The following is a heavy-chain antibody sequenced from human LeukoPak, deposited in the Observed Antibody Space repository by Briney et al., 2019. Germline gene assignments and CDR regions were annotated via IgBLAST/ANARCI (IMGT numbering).Heavy chain of an antibody. J-gene: IGHJ3*02. CDR2: IYHSGST. D-gene: IGHD6-19*01. CDR3: ASPLISSGHDAFDI. CDR1: GYSISSGYY. Sequence: SETLSLTCTVSGYSISSGYYWGWIRQPPGKGLEWIGSIYHSGSTYYNPSLKSRVTISVDTSKNQFSLKLSSVTAADTAVYYCASPLISSGHDAFDIWGQGTMVTVSS. V-gene: IGHV4-38-2*02.